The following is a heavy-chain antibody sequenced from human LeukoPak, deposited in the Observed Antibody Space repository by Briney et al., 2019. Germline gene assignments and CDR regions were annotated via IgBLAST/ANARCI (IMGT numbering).Heavy chain of an antibody. J-gene: IGHJ4*02. V-gene: IGHV3-30*04. CDR3: ARDLNLGTSDSY. CDR2: ISFDGTNK. CDR1: GFTFSSHA. Sequence: GGSLRLSCAASGFTFSSHAMHWVRQAPGKGLEWVAMISFDGTNKHYADSVKGRFTISRDNSKDTLSLEMNNLRPEDTAVYYCARDLNLGTSDSYWGQGTLVTVSS.